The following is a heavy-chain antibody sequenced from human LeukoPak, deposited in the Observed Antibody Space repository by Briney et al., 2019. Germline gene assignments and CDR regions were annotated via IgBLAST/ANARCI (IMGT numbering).Heavy chain of an antibody. V-gene: IGHV1-18*01. Sequence: WASVKVSCKASGGTFSSYAISWVRQAPGQGLEWMGWISAYNGNTNYAQKLQGRVTMTTDTSTSIAYMELRSLRSDDTAVYYCARDLGYDTHWAYWGQGTLVTVSS. D-gene: IGHD3-9*01. CDR3: ARDLGYDTHWAY. CDR1: GGTFSSYA. J-gene: IGHJ4*02. CDR2: ISAYNGNT.